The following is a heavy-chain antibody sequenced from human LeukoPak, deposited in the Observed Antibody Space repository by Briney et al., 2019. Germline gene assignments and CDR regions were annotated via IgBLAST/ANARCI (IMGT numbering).Heavy chain of an antibody. CDR1: GFTFSSYG. J-gene: IGHJ4*02. V-gene: IGHV3-30*02. D-gene: IGHD2-2*01. CDR2: IRYDGSNK. CDR3: AKDAPRIVVVPAAPDY. Sequence: GRSLRLSCAASGFTFSSYGMHWVRQAPGKGLEWVAFIRYDGSNKYYADSVKGRFTISRDNSKNTLYLRMNSLRAEDTAVYYCAKDAPRIVVVPAAPDYWGQGTLVTVSS.